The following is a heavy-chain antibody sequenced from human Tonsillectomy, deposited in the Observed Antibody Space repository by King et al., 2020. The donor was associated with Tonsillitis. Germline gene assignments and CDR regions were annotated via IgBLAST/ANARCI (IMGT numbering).Heavy chain of an antibody. Sequence: VQLVESGGGLIQPGGSLRLSCAASGLTFSSYAMSWVRQAPGKGLEGVSAISGSGDSTYYADSVKGRFTISRDNSKNTLYLQMNSLRAEDTAIYYCAKKFEWELLGYFDYWGQGTLVTVSS. CDR2: ISGSGDST. J-gene: IGHJ4*02. V-gene: IGHV3-23*04. D-gene: IGHD1-26*01. CDR3: AKKFEWELLGYFDY. CDR1: GLTFSSYA.